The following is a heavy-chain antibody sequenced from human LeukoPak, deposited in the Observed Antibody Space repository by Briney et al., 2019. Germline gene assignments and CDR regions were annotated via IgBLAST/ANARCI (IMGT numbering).Heavy chain of an antibody. Sequence: GGSLRLSCAASGFTFSSYSMNWVRQAPGKGLEWVSYISSSSSTIYYADSVKGRFTISRDNAKNSLYLQMNSLRAEDTAVYYCARGSGGYSYGHFDYWGQGTLVTVSS. J-gene: IGHJ4*02. CDR3: ARGSGGYSYGHFDY. CDR1: GFTFSSYS. V-gene: IGHV3-48*01. D-gene: IGHD5-18*01. CDR2: ISSSSSTI.